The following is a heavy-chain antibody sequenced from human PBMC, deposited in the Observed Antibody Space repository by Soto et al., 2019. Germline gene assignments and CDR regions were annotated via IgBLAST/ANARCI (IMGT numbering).Heavy chain of an antibody. Sequence: QITLRESGPSLVKPTQTLTLTCSFSGFSLKTPGVAVGWVRQPPGKALEWLALVSWDDEKRYNPSLRGRVTISKDTPRNQVVLTMINVDPLDTATYFWAHRPAANSGYDLAYWGQGSLVIVSS. J-gene: IGHJ4*02. V-gene: IGHV2-5*02. CDR1: GFSLKTPGVA. CDR3: AHRPAANSGYDLAY. CDR2: VSWDDEK. D-gene: IGHD5-12*01.